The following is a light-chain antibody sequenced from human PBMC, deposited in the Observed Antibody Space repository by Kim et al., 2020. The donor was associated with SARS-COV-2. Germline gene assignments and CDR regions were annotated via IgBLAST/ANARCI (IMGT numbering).Light chain of an antibody. CDR1: SNDIGNYDL. CDR2: EVN. CDR3: CSYAGSSTYWV. Sequence: QSALTQPASVSGSPGQSITISCSGTSNDIGNYDLVSWYQQHTGKAPKVIIYEVNSRPSGVPDRFSGSKSGSTASLTISGLRTEDEADYYCCSYAGSSTYWVFGGGTKLTVL. V-gene: IGLV2-23*02. J-gene: IGLJ3*02.